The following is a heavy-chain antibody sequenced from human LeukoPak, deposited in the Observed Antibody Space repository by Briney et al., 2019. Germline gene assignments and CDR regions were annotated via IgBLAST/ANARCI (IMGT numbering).Heavy chain of an antibody. D-gene: IGHD3-9*01. Sequence: PSETLSLTCTVSGGSISSSSYYWGWLRQPPGKGLEWIGSIYYSGSTYYNPSLKSRVTISVDTSKNQFSLKLSSVTAADTAVYYCARWFPFNYDILTGRIDYWGQGTLVTVSS. CDR2: IYYSGST. V-gene: IGHV4-39*01. CDR3: ARWFPFNYDILTGRIDY. J-gene: IGHJ4*02. CDR1: GGSISSSSYY.